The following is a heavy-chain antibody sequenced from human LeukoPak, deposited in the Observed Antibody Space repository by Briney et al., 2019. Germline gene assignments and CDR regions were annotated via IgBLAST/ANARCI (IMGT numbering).Heavy chain of an antibody. CDR2: IKQDGSDK. CDR1: GFAFSNYW. D-gene: IGHD6-13*01. Sequence: GGSLRLSCAASGFAFSNYWMTWVRQAPGKGLEWVANIKQDGSDKYYVDSVRGRFAISRDNAKSSLFLQMNSLRAEDTAVYYCARDSGWFRFDYWGQGTLVTVAS. J-gene: IGHJ4*02. V-gene: IGHV3-7*03. CDR3: ARDSGWFRFDY.